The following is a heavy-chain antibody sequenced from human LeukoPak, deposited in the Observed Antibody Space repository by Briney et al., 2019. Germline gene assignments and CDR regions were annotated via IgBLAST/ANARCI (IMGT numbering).Heavy chain of an antibody. V-gene: IGHV3-13*01. J-gene: IGHJ6*03. CDR1: GFTFSSYD. Sequence: GGSLRLSCAASGFTFSSYDMHWVRQAPGKGLEWVSAIETAGDTFYPGSVKGRFAISRENAKNSLYLQMNSLRAGDTAVYYCARAGGYYYYYYMDVWGKGTTVTVSS. CDR3: ARAGGYYYYYYMDV. CDR2: IETAGDT.